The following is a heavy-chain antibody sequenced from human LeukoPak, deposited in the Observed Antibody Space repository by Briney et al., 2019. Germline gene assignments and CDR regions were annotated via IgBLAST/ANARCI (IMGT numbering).Heavy chain of an antibody. CDR3: ARVTVITPKAINWFDP. CDR1: GVSISSYY. J-gene: IGHJ5*02. CDR2: IYYSGST. D-gene: IGHD4-17*01. Sequence: SETLSLTCTVSGVSISSYYWSWIRQPPGKGLEWIGYIYYSGSTNYNPSLKSRVTISVDTSKNQFSLKLSSVTAADTAVYYCARVTVITPKAINWFDPWGQGTLVTVSS. V-gene: IGHV4-59*01.